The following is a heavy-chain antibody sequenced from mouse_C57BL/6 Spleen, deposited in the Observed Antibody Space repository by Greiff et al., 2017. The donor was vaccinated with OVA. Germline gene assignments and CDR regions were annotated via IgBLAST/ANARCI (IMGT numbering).Heavy chain of an antibody. J-gene: IGHJ2*01. CDR3: TRGHYYGSSEGYFDY. D-gene: IGHD1-1*01. CDR2: IDPETGGT. CDR1: GYTFTDYE. Sequence: QVKLQQSGAELVRPGASVTLSCKASGYTFTDYEMHWVKQTPVHGLEWIGAIDPETGGTAYNQKFKGKAILTADKSSSTAYMELRSLTSEDSAVYYCTRGHYYGSSEGYFDYWGQGTTLTVSS. V-gene: IGHV1-15*01.